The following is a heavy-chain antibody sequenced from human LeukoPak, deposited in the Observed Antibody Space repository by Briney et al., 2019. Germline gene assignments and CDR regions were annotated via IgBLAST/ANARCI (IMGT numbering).Heavy chain of an antibody. CDR2: IYTSGST. J-gene: IGHJ6*02. CDR3: VRDKAALVRGVIEFNGMDV. D-gene: IGHD3-10*01. CDR1: GGSISSYY. V-gene: IGHV4-4*07. Sequence: PSETLSLTCTVSGGSISSYYWSWIRQPAGKGLEWIGRIYTSGSTNYNPSLKSRVTLSVDTSKNHFYLKMNSVTAADTAVYYCVRDKAALVRGVIEFNGMDVWGLGTTVIVSS.